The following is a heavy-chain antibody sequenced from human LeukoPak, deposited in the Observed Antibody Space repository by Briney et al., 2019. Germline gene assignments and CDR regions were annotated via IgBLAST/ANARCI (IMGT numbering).Heavy chain of an antibody. Sequence: PGGSLRLSCAASGFTFDDYAMHWVRQAPGKGLEWVSGISWNSGSIGYADSVKGRFTISRDNAKNSLYLQMNSLRAEDTALYYCAKVGRRNIVVVTSTYFDYWGQGTLVTVSS. D-gene: IGHD2-21*02. CDR2: ISWNSGSI. CDR3: AKVGRRNIVVVTSTYFDY. CDR1: GFTFDDYA. V-gene: IGHV3-9*01. J-gene: IGHJ4*02.